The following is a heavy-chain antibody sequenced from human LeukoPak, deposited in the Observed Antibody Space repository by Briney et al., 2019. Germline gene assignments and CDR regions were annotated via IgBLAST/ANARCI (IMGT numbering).Heavy chain of an antibody. D-gene: IGHD2-2*02. CDR3: AKGRCSSTSCYTFLFDY. V-gene: IGHV3-23*01. CDR2: ISGSGGST. CDR1: GCTFSSYA. Sequence: GSLRLSCAASGCTFSSYAMNWVRQAPGKGLEWVSGISGSGGSTYYANSVKGRLTISRDNSNNTLYLQMNSLRAEDTAVYYCAKGRCSSTSCYTFLFDYWGQGTLVTVSS. J-gene: IGHJ4*02.